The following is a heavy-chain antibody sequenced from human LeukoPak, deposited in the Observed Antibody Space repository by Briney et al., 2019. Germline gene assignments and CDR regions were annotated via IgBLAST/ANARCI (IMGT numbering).Heavy chain of an antibody. CDR2: INPSGSSA. J-gene: IGHJ5*02. Sequence: ASVKVSCKASGYTFTGYYMHWVRQAPGQGLEWTGFINPSGSSAAYAQKFQGRLTMTRDMFTSTDYMELTSLTSDDTAVYYCARDNSVGETAWWFDPWGQGTLVTVSS. D-gene: IGHD1-26*01. CDR3: ARDNSVGETAWWFDP. CDR1: GYTFTGYY. V-gene: IGHV1-46*01.